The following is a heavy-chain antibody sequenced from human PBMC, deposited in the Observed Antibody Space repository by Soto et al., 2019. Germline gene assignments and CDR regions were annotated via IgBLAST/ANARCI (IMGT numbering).Heavy chain of an antibody. V-gene: IGHV2-5*02. CDR2: IYWDDDR. D-gene: IGHD1-26*01. CDR3: AHRRLRSMARDDTYDI. Sequence: QITLKESGPPLVKPTQTLTLTCTFSGFSLSTNGVGVGWIRQPPGKALEWLALIYWDDDRQYRPSLKTRLTITKDTSKNQVVLTMTNMDLEDTATYYCAHRRLRSMARDDTYDIWGQGTMVIVSP. CDR1: GFSLSTNGVG. J-gene: IGHJ3*02.